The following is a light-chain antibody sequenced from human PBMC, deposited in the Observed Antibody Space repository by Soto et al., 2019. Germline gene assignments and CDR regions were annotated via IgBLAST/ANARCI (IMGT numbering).Light chain of an antibody. CDR1: QSVYTY. CDR2: DAS. Sequence: EIVLTQSPATLSMSPGERATLSCRASQSVYTYLAWYQQKPGQAPRLLIYDASNRATGIPARFSGSGSGTDFTLTIGSLEPEDFAVYHCQQRSSWPLTFGGGTKVEI. V-gene: IGKV3-11*01. J-gene: IGKJ4*01. CDR3: QQRSSWPLT.